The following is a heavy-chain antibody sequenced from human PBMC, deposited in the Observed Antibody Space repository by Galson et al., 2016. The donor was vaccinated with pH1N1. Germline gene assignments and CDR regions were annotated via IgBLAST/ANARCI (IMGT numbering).Heavy chain of an antibody. Sequence: SLRLSCAASGFTVSPNDMSWFRQAPGKGLEWVSVIYSGGNTYYTDSGEGRFTISRDSSKNTLYLQMNSLRPEDTAVYYCARGYPGFSYYGMDVWGQGTTVTVSS. J-gene: IGHJ6*02. CDR1: GFTVSPND. V-gene: IGHV3-53*01. CDR3: ARGYPGFSYYGMDV. D-gene: IGHD2-15*01. CDR2: IYSGGNT.